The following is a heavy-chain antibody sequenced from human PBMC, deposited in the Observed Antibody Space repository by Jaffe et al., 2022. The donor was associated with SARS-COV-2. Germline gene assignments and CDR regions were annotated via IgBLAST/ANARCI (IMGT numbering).Heavy chain of an antibody. CDR1: GGSISSSSYY. Sequence: QLQLQESGPGLVKPSETLSLTCTVSGGSISSSSYYWGWIRQPPGKGLEWIGSIYYSGSTYYNPSLKSRVTISVDTSKNQFSLKLSSVTAADTAVYYCARATGGDGYNYSDWFDPWGQGTLVTVSS. D-gene: IGHD5-12*01. CDR3: ARATGGDGYNYSDWFDP. J-gene: IGHJ5*02. V-gene: IGHV4-39*01. CDR2: IYYSGST.